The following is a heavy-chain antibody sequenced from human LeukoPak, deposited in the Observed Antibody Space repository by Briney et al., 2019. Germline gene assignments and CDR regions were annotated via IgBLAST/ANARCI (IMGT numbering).Heavy chain of an antibody. D-gene: IGHD3-10*01. V-gene: IGHV3-48*01. CDR1: GFTFSIYS. CDR3: AREMVRGVLLSYYYGMDV. J-gene: IGHJ6*02. CDR2: ISSSSTTI. Sequence: GGSLRLSCAVSGFTFSIYSMSWVRQAPGKGLEWISYISSSSTTISYADSVKGRFTISRDNAENSLYLQMNSLRAEDTAVYYCAREMVRGVLLSYYYGMDVWGQGTTVTVPS.